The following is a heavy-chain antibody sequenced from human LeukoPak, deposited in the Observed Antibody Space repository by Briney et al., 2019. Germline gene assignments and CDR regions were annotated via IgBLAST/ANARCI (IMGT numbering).Heavy chain of an antibody. V-gene: IGHV4-59*01. D-gene: IGHD2-15*01. CDR2: IYDSGST. CDR3: ARASCSSPHCLSLGQHYYFYYYMDV. Sequence: PSETLSLTCSVSGGSISSYDWSWIRQPPGKGLEWIGNIYDSGSTSYNPSLESRVTTSVDKSRNQFSLKLSSVTAADAAVYYCARASCSSPHCLSLGQHYYFYYYMDVWGKGTTVTVSS. J-gene: IGHJ6*03. CDR1: GGSISSYD.